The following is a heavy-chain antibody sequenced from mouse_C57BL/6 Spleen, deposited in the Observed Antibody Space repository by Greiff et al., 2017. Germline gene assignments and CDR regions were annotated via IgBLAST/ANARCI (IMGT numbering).Heavy chain of an antibody. CDR1: GYSITSGYY. Sequence: EVQLQQSGPGLVKPSQSLSLTCSVTGYSITSGYYWNWIRQFPGNKLEWMGYISYDGSNNYNPSLKNRISITRDTSKNQFFLKLNSVTTEDTATYYCAILSPNWYFDVWGTGTTVTVSS. CDR2: ISYDGSN. CDR3: AILSPNWYFDV. J-gene: IGHJ1*03. V-gene: IGHV3-6*01.